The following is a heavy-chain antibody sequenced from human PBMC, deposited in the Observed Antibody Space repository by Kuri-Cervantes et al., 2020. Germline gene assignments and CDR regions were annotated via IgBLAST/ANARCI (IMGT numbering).Heavy chain of an antibody. J-gene: IGHJ4*02. D-gene: IGHD3-10*02. V-gene: IGHV1-45*02. CDR3: ATDRWGLFSGSYTY. CDR2: IIPIFGTA. CDR1: GYTFTYRY. Sequence: SVKVSCKASGYTFTYRYLHWVRQAPGQALEWMGGIIPIFGTANYAQKFQGRVTMTEDASTDTAYMELSSLRYEDTAVYYCATDRWGLFSGSYTYWGQGTLVTVSS.